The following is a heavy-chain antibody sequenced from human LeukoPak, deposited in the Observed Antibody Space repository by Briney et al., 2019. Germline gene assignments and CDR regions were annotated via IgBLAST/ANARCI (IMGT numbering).Heavy chain of an antibody. V-gene: IGHV4-59*01. Sequence: SETLSLTCTVSGGSISSYYWSWIRQPPGKGLEWIGYIYYSGSTNYNPSLKSRVTISVDTSKNQFSLKLSSVTAADTAVYYCARWGDTAMPSPNDYDSSGSPYYFDYWGQGTLVTVSS. D-gene: IGHD3-22*01. CDR2: IYYSGST. J-gene: IGHJ4*02. CDR3: ARWGDTAMPSPNDYDSSGSPYYFDY. CDR1: GGSISSYY.